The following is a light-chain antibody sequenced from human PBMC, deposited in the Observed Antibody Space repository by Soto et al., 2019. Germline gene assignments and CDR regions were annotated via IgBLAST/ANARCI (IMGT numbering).Light chain of an antibody. CDR3: SAWDDSIYGPV. CDR1: SSNIGTNP. CDR2: SDN. V-gene: IGLV1-44*01. J-gene: IGLJ2*01. Sequence: QSVLTQPPSASGTPGQWVTLSCSGGSSNIGTNPVNRHLHPPETAPKLLIYSDNQRPSGVPDRFSGSKAGTSASLPIRGLQSEDEADYFCSAWDDSIYGPVFGGGTKLTVL.